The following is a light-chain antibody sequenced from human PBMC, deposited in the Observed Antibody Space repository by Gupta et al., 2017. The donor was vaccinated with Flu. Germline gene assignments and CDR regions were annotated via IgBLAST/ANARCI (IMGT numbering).Light chain of an antibody. CDR2: AVS. Sequence: LNWYQQKPGKAPKLLIYAVSTLHGGVPSRFSGSGSGTDFTLTINGLQPEDFATYYCQQTSSAPRSFGQGTKVEIK. CDR3: QQTSSAPRS. V-gene: IGKV1-39*01. J-gene: IGKJ1*01.